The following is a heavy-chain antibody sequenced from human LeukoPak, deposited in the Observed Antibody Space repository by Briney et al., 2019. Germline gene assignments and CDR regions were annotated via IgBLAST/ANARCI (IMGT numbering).Heavy chain of an antibody. CDR3: ARVGHILGAKLDY. Sequence: GGSLRLSCAASGFTFSSYAIHWVRQAPGKGLEWVAGVSYDGADKYYADSVKGRFSISRDNSKNTLFLQMNSLKPEDTAVFYCARVGHILGAKLDYWGQGTLVTVSS. J-gene: IGHJ4*02. CDR2: VSYDGADK. CDR1: GFTFSSYA. V-gene: IGHV3-30*04. D-gene: IGHD1-26*01.